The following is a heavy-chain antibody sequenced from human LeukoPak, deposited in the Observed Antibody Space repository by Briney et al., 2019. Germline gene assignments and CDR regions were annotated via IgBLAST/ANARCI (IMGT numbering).Heavy chain of an antibody. D-gene: IGHD6-19*01. V-gene: IGHV3-30-3*01. CDR2: ISYDGSNK. CDR3: ARQFLNVTVAADY. Sequence: GGSLRLSFAASGFTFSNYAIHWVRQAPGKGLEWVAVISYDGSNKSYADSVKGRFTISRDNSKNTLYLQVDSLRAEDTAVYYCARQFLNVTVAADYWGQGTLVTVSS. J-gene: IGHJ4*02. CDR1: GFTFSNYA.